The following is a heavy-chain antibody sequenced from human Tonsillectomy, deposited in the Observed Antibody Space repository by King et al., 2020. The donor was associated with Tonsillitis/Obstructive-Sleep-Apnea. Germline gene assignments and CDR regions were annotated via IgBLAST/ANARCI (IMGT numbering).Heavy chain of an antibody. CDR2: IYYSGST. Sequence: QLQESGPGLVKPSETLSLTCTVSGGSISSYYWSWIRQPPGKGLEWIGYIYYSGSTNYNPSLKSRVTISVDTSKNQFSLKLSSVTAADTAVYYCSRRRSSYCYLYYFDFWGQGTLVTVSS. V-gene: IGHV4-59*08. CDR1: GGSISSYY. CDR3: SRRRSSYCYLYYFDF. J-gene: IGHJ4*02. D-gene: IGHD5-18*01.